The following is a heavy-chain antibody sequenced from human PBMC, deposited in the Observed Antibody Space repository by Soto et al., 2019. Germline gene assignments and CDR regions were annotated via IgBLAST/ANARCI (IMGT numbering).Heavy chain of an antibody. CDR3: ARGGGSSLSYDAFDI. D-gene: IGHD6-13*01. Sequence: QVQLVQSGAEVKKPGASVKVSCKASGYTFTSYDINWVRQATGQGLEWMGWMNPNSGNTGYAQKFQGRVTMTRNTSISTAYLELSSMTSEATAVYYCARGGGSSLSYDAFDIWGQGTMVTVSS. CDR2: MNPNSGNT. CDR1: GYTFTSYD. J-gene: IGHJ3*02. V-gene: IGHV1-8*01.